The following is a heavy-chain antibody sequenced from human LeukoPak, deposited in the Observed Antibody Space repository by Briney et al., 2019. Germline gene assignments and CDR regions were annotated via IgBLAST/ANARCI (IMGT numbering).Heavy chain of an antibody. Sequence: GGSLRLSCAASGFTFSSYGMHWVRQAPGKGLEWVSYISSSSSTIYYADSVKGRFTISRDNAKNSLYLQMNSLRAEDTAVYYCASLQWELPLMRAFDIWGQGTMVTVSS. D-gene: IGHD1-26*01. V-gene: IGHV3-48*01. CDR2: ISSSSSTI. J-gene: IGHJ3*02. CDR3: ASLQWELPLMRAFDI. CDR1: GFTFSSYG.